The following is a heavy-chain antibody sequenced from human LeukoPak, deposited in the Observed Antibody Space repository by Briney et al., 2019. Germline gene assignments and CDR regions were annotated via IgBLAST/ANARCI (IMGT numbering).Heavy chain of an antibody. Sequence: PGGSLRLSCAASGFTFSSYNMNWVRQAPGKGLEWVSSITSSSSHIYYADSVKGRFTISRDNAKNSLYLQIDSLRAEDTAVYYCARLGYSYGSFDCWGQGTLVTVSS. CDR3: ARLGYSYGSFDC. CDR2: ITSSSSHI. J-gene: IGHJ4*02. CDR1: GFTFSSYN. V-gene: IGHV3-21*01. D-gene: IGHD5-18*01.